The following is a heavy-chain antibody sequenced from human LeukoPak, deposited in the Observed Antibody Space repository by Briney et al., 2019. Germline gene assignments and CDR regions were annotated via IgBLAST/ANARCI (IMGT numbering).Heavy chain of an antibody. J-gene: IGHJ4*02. CDR1: GFTFSSYT. V-gene: IGHV3-21*01. Sequence: GGSLRLSCAASGFTFSSYTMNWVRQAPGKGLEWVSIISSGSSYIHYADSVKGRFTISRDNAKNSLYLQMNSLRAEDTAVYYCAKAIAVAGYWGQGTLVTVSS. CDR3: AKAIAVAGY. CDR2: ISSGSSYI. D-gene: IGHD6-19*01.